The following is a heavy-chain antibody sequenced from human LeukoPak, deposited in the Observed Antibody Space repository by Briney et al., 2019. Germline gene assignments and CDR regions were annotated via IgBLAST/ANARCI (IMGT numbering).Heavy chain of an antibody. V-gene: IGHV3-15*01. CDR1: GFTLSNAW. D-gene: IGHD3-9*01. Sequence: GGSLRLSCAASGFTLSNAWMSWVRQAPGKGLEWVGRIKRKTDGGTTDYAAPVKGRFTISRDDSKNTLYLQMNSLKTEDTAVYYCTTDLSNILTGYYSFDYWGQGTLVTVSS. CDR2: IKRKTDGGTT. J-gene: IGHJ4*02. CDR3: TTDLSNILTGYYSFDY.